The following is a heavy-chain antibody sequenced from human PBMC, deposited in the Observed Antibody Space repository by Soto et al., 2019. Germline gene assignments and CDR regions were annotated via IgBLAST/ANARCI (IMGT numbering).Heavy chain of an antibody. CDR2: IKSKTDGGTT. V-gene: IGHV3-15*07. Sequence: GGSLRLSCAASGFTFSNAWMNWVRQAPGKGLEWVGRIKSKTDGGTTDYAAPVKGRFTISRDDSKNTLYLQMNSLKTEDTAVYYCTTLTLVNRDAFDIWGQGTMVTVSS. J-gene: IGHJ3*02. CDR1: GFTFSNAW. D-gene: IGHD2-2*01. CDR3: TTLTLVNRDAFDI.